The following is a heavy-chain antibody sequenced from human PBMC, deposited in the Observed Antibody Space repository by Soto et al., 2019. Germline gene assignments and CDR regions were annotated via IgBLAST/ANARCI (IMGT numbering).Heavy chain of an antibody. V-gene: IGHV4-34*01. Sequence: QVQLQQWGAGLLKPSETLSLTCAVYGGSFSGYYWSWIRQPPGKGLEWIGEINHSGSTNYNPSLKSRVTISVDTSKTQFSLKLSSVTAADTAVYYCARGRGPSWGLVATYYFDYWGQGTLVTVSS. CDR1: GGSFSGYY. D-gene: IGHD6-19*01. J-gene: IGHJ4*02. CDR3: ARGRGPSWGLVATYYFDY. CDR2: INHSGST.